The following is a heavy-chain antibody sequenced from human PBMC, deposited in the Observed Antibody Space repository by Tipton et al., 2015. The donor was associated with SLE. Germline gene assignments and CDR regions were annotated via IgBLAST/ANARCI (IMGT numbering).Heavy chain of an antibody. V-gene: IGHV4-59*11. Sequence: LRLSCTVSGGSISSHYWSWIRQPPGKGLEWIGYIYYSGSTNYNPSLKSRVTISVDTSKNQFSLKLSSVTAADTAVYYCATAAENKGYYYGMDVWGQGTTVTVSS. CDR3: ATAAENKGYYYGMDV. CDR1: GGSISSHY. J-gene: IGHJ6*02. CDR2: IYYSGST.